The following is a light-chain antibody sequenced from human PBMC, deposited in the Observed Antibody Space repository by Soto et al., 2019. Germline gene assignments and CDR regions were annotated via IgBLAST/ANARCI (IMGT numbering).Light chain of an antibody. Sequence: EIVLTQSPATLSLSPGERATLSCRASQSVSSYLAWYQQKPGQAPRLLNSAASNRATGIPARFSGSGSGTDFPLTISSLEPEDFAVYYRQQRNIWPPVTFGQGTRLQIK. CDR1: QSVSSY. V-gene: IGKV3-11*01. J-gene: IGKJ5*01. CDR3: QQRNIWPPVT. CDR2: AAS.